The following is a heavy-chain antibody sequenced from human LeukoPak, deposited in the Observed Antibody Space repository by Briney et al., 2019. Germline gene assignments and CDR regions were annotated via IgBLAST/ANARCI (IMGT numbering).Heavy chain of an antibody. Sequence: ASVKVSCKASGYTFTSYYMHWVRQAPGQGLEWMGIINPSGGSTSYAQKFQGRVTMTRDTSTSTVYMELSSLRFEDTAAYYLSRGPKLGPAYFDYWGQGTLVTVCS. CDR1: GYTFTSYY. CDR2: INPSGGST. V-gene: IGHV1-46*01. D-gene: IGHD7-27*01. J-gene: IGHJ4*02. CDR3: SRGPKLGPAYFDY.